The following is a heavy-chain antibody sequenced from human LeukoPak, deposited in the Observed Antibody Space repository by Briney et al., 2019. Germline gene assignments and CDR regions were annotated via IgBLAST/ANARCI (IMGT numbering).Heavy chain of an antibody. D-gene: IGHD2-2*02. CDR2: IIPIFGTA. J-gene: IGHJ3*02. CDR3: AREGVVPAAISTYDAFDI. Sequence: SVKVSCKASGGTFSSYAISWVRQAPGQGLEWMGGIIPIFGTANYAQKFQGRVTITADESTSTAYMELSSLRTEDTAVYYCAREGVVPAAISTYDAFDIWGQGTMVTVSS. V-gene: IGHV1-69*13. CDR1: GGTFSSYA.